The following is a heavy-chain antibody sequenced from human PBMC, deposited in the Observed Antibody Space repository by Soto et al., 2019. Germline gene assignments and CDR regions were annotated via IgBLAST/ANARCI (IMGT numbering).Heavy chain of an antibody. CDR1: GYSFTSYW. Sequence: PGESLNISCKGSGYSFTSYWIGWVRQMPGKGLEWMGIIYPGDSDTRYSPSFQGQVTISADKSISTAYLQWSSLKASDTAMYYCARLPYYDFWSGYFGDAFDIWGQGTMVTVSS. J-gene: IGHJ3*02. V-gene: IGHV5-51*01. D-gene: IGHD3-3*01. CDR2: IYPGDSDT. CDR3: ARLPYYDFWSGYFGDAFDI.